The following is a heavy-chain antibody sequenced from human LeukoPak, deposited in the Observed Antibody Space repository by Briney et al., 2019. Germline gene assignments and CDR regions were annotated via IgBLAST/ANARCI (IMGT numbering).Heavy chain of an antibody. CDR1: GFTVSNNY. Sequence: GGSLRLSCAASGFTVSNNYMSWVRKVPGKGLESVSLIYSAGSTYYADSVKGRFTISRDNSKNTLYLQMNSLRVEDTAMYYCATRNYWGQGTLVTVSS. CDR3: ATRNY. V-gene: IGHV3-53*01. CDR2: IYSAGST. J-gene: IGHJ4*02.